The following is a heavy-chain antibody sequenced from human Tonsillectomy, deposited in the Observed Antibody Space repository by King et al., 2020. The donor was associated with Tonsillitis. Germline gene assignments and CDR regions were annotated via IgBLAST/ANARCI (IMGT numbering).Heavy chain of an antibody. CDR3: ERKIPRRSIDH. CDR1: GFSLNTTGVG. V-gene: IGHV2-5*01. D-gene: IGHD1-14*01. J-gene: IGHJ5*02. CDR2: TYWNQDA. Sequence: TLKESGPRLVKPTQTLTLTCTFSGFSLNTTGVGVGWIRQPPGKALGCLALTYWNQDARYSPALQSRLTITKDTSKNQVVLTVTNVDPVDTATYYCERKIPRRSIDHGGQGTLVTVSS.